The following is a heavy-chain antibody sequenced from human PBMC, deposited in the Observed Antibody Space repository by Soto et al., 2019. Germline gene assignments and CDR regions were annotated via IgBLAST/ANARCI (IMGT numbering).Heavy chain of an antibody. D-gene: IGHD5-12*01. CDR2: ISYDGSNK. CDR3: AKDGNKWLRSPDFDY. V-gene: IGHV3-30*18. CDR1: GFTFSSYG. J-gene: IGHJ4*02. Sequence: LSCAASGFTFSSYGMHWVRQAPGKGLEWVAVISYDGSNKYYADSVKGRFTISRDNSKNTRDLQMNSLRAEDTAVYYCAKDGNKWLRSPDFDYWGQGTLCTVSS.